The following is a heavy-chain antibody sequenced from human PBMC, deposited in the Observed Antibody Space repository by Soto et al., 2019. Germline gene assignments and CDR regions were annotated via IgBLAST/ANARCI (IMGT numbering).Heavy chain of an antibody. D-gene: IGHD3-10*01. CDR1: GFTFSSYA. CDR2: ISYDGSNK. CDR3: ARDRGYYGSGSYNYGNDY. Sequence: GGSLRLSCAASGFTFSSYAMHWVRQAPGKGLEWVAVISYDGSNKYYADSVKGRFTISRDNSKNTLYLQMNSLRAEDTAVYYCARDRGYYGSGSYNYGNDYWGQGTLVTVSS. V-gene: IGHV3-30-3*01. J-gene: IGHJ4*02.